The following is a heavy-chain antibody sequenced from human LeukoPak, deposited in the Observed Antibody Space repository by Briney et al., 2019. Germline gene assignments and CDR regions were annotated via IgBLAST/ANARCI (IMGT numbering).Heavy chain of an antibody. CDR1: GYTFTDYY. Sequence: ASVKVSCKASGYTFTDYYMHWVQQAPGKGLEWMGRVDPEDGETIYAEKFQGRVTITADTSTDTAYMELSSLRSEDTAVYYCATVGPRDGYNVFDYWGQGTLVTVSS. J-gene: IGHJ4*02. D-gene: IGHD5-24*01. V-gene: IGHV1-69-2*01. CDR3: ATVGPRDGYNVFDY. CDR2: VDPEDGET.